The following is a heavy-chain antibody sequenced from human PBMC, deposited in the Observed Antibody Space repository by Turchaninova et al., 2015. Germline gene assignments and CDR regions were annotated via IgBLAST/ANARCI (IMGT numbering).Heavy chain of an antibody. CDR1: GGSIHGYY. J-gene: IGHJ4*02. CDR2: IYSSGST. Sequence: QVQLQESGPGLVKPSETLSLTCTVSGGSIHGYYWSWIRQPPGQGLEWIAFIYSSGSTNFTPPLKGLVTMSVETSRNQFSLKLTSVTAADTAVYYCARVSPYDSSSQYLDYWGQGTLVTVSS. V-gene: IGHV4-59*08. D-gene: IGHD3-22*01. CDR3: ARVSPYDSSSQYLDY.